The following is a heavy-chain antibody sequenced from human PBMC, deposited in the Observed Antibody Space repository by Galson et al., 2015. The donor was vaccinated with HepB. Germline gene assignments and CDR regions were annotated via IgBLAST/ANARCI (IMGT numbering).Heavy chain of an antibody. CDR2: ITPLFGTA. D-gene: IGHD2-15*01. Sequence: SVKVSCKASGGTFSSYSISWVRQAPGQGLEWMGGITPLFGTAKYAQKFRGRLTITADESTSTAYMELSSLRSEDTAVYHCAREGNEGSAVNSPFDDWGQGTLVIVSS. CDR3: AREGNEGSAVNSPFDD. V-gene: IGHV1-69*13. CDR1: GGTFSSYS. J-gene: IGHJ4*02.